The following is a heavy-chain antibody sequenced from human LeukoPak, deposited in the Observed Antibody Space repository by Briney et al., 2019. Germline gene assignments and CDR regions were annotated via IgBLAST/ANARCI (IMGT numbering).Heavy chain of an antibody. CDR2: IWYDGSNK. CDR3: ARGGSYCGGDCYPTLDY. V-gene: IGHV3-33*01. Sequence: GGSLRLSCAASGFTFSSYGMHWVRQAPGKGLEWVAVIWYDGSNKYYADSVKGRFTISRDNSKNTLYLQMNSLRAEDTAVYYCARGGSYCGGDCYPTLDYWGRGTLVTVSS. D-gene: IGHD2-21*02. J-gene: IGHJ4*02. CDR1: GFTFSSYG.